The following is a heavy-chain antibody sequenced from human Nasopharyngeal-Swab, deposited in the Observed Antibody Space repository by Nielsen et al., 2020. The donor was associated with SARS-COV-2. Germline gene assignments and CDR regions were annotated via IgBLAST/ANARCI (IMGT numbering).Heavy chain of an antibody. V-gene: IGHV3-30*04. Sequence: GESLKISCAASGFTFSSYAMHWVRQAPGKGPEWVAVISYDGSNKYYADSVKGRFTISRDNSKNTLYLQMNSLRAEDTAVYYCVRDRGAQLADWGQGTLVTVSS. CDR1: GFTFSSYA. CDR2: ISYDGSNK. D-gene: IGHD3-3*02. J-gene: IGHJ4*02. CDR3: VRDRGAQLAD.